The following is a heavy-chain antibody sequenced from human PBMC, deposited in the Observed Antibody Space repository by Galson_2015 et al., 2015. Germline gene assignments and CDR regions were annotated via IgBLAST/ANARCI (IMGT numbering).Heavy chain of an antibody. D-gene: IGHD6-13*01. J-gene: IGHJ6*02. CDR1: GFTFSSYG. CDR2: IWYDGSNK. V-gene: IGHV3-33*01. Sequence: SLRLSCAASGFTFSSYGMHWVRQAPGKGLEWVAVIWYDGSNKYYADSVKGRFTISRDNSKNTLYLQMNSLRAEDTAVYYCAREGSSSWYVYYGMDVWGQGTTVTVSS. CDR3: AREGSSSWYVYYGMDV.